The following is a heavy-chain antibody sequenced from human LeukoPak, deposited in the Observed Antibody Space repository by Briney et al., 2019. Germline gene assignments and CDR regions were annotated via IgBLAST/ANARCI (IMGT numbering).Heavy chain of an antibody. V-gene: IGHV3-64D*06. CDR1: GFTFSSYA. CDR3: VKDLGCSTTTCPQPFDY. D-gene: IGHD2/OR15-2a*01. J-gene: IGHJ4*02. Sequence: GGALRLSCVTSGFTFSSYAMHWVRQAPGKGLEYGAAISYNGGSTYYADSATSTLTISRDNSKNTLYLQMSSLRAEATAVYYCVKDLGCSTTTCPQPFDYWGQGALVTVSS. CDR2: ISYNGGST.